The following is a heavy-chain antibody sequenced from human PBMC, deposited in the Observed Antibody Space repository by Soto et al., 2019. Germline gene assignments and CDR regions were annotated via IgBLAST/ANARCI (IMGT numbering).Heavy chain of an antibody. D-gene: IGHD2-15*01. J-gene: IGHJ4*02. V-gene: IGHV4-30-4*01. Sequence: PSETLSLTCTVSGDSIKSADYLWTWIRQPPGEGLEYIGYIYYTGTISYKPSLQSRAAISLDTSKNQFSLKLTSATATDTAVYYCVRMKNGGSRPVEHWGQGTLVTVSS. CDR1: GDSIKSADYL. CDR2: IYYTGTI. CDR3: VRMKNGGSRPVEH.